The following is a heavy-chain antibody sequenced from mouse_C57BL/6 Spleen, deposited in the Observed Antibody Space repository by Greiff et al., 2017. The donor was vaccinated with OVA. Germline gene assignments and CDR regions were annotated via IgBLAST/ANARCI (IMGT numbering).Heavy chain of an antibody. CDR1: GYTFTSYW. D-gene: IGHD2-4*01. CDR3: AREGVYDYGGAMDC. CDR2: IYPGSGST. J-gene: IGHJ4*01. Sequence: QVQLQQPGAELVKPGASVKMSRKASGYTFTSYWITWVKQRPGQGLEWIGDIYPGSGSTNYNEKFKSKATLTVDTSSSTAYMQLSSLTSEDSAVYYGAREGVYDYGGAMDCWGQGTSVTVSS. V-gene: IGHV1-55*01.